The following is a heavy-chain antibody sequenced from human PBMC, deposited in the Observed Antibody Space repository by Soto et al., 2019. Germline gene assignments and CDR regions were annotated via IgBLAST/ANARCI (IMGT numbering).Heavy chain of an antibody. CDR3: TRSYYYDSSGYPDY. CDR2: IRSKAYGGTT. V-gene: IGHV3-49*04. Sequence: GGSLRLSCTASGFTFGDYAMSWVRQAPGKGLEWVGFIRSKAYGGTTEYAASVKGRFTISRDDSKSIAYLQMNSLKTEDTAVYYCTRSYYYDSSGYPDYWGQGTLVTVS. J-gene: IGHJ4*02. CDR1: GFTFGDYA. D-gene: IGHD3-22*01.